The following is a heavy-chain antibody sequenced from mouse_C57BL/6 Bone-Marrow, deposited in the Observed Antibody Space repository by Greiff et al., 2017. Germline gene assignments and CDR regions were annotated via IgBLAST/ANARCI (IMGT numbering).Heavy chain of an antibody. CDR3: TRSLIYYGTNY. J-gene: IGHJ2*01. CDR1: GFNIKDYY. V-gene: IGHV14-2*01. D-gene: IGHD1-1*01. CDR2: IDPGDGET. Sequence: EVQLQQSGAELVKPGASVKLSCTASGFNIKDYYIHWVKQRTEQGLAWIGRIDPGDGETKYAPKFQDKATITADTSSNTAYLQLSSLTSEDTAVYYCTRSLIYYGTNYWGQGTTLTVSS.